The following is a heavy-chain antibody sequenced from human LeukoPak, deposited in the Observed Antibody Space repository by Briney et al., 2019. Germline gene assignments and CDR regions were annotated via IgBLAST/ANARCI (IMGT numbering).Heavy chain of an antibody. CDR2: ISGSGGSP. CDR1: GFTFSSYA. J-gene: IGHJ4*02. V-gene: IGHV3-23*01. Sequence: PGGSLRLSCAASGFTFSSYAMSWVRQAPGKGLEWVSAISGSGGSPYYADSVKGRFTISRDNSKNTLYLQMNSLRAEDTAVYYCAKQIVVVPAANFDYWGQGTLVTVSS. CDR3: AKQIVVVPAANFDY. D-gene: IGHD2-2*01.